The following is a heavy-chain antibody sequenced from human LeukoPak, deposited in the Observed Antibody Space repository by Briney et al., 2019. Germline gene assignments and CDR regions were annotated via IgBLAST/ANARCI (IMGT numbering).Heavy chain of an antibody. CDR1: GFTFSSYS. Sequence: GGSLRLSCAASGFTFSSYSMNWVRQAPGKGLEWVSVIYSGGSTYYADSVKGRFTISRDNSKNTLYLQTNSLRGEDTAVYYCARGVWFDPWGQGTLVTVSS. V-gene: IGHV3-66*01. CDR2: IYSGGST. CDR3: ARGVWFDP. J-gene: IGHJ5*02.